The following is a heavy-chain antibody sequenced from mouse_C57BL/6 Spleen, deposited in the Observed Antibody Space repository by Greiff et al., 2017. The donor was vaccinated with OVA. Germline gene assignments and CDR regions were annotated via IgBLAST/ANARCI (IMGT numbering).Heavy chain of an antibody. V-gene: IGHV5-17*01. CDR2: ISSGSSTI. Sequence: EVQLVESGGGLVKPGGSLKLSCAASGFTFSDYGMHWVRQVPEKGLEWVAYISSGSSTIYYADTVKGRFTISRDNAKNTLFLQMTSLRSEDTAMYYCAREGYLYYAMDYWGQGTSVTVSS. D-gene: IGHD2-2*01. CDR3: AREGYLYYAMDY. J-gene: IGHJ4*01. CDR1: GFTFSDYG.